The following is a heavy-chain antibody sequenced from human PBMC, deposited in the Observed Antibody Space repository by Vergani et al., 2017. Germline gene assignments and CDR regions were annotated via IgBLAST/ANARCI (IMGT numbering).Heavy chain of an antibody. CDR2: IYYSGST. CDR1: GGSTSSYY. CDR3: ARAEGLRGKGAFDI. J-gene: IGHJ3*02. D-gene: IGHD3-10*01. Sequence: QVQLQESGPGLLKPSETLSLTCTVPGGSTSSYYWSWIRQPPGKGLEWIGYIYYSGSTNYNPSLKSRVTISVDTSKNQFSLKLSSVTAADTAVYYCARAEGLRGKGAFDIWGQGTMVTVSS. V-gene: IGHV4-59*01.